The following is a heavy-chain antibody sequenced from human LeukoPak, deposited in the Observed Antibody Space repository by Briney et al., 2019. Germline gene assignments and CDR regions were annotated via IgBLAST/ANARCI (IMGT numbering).Heavy chain of an antibody. V-gene: IGHV4-61*01. CDR1: GGSISSGSYY. CDR3: TRGYSGWPYYFDY. CDR2: IYYSGST. Sequence: PSQTLSLTCTVSGGSISSGSYYWSWIRQPPGKGLEWIGYIYYSGSTNYNPSLKSRVTISVDTSKNQFSLKLSSVTAADTAVYYCTRGYSGWPYYFDYWGQGTLVTVSS. D-gene: IGHD5-12*01. J-gene: IGHJ4*02.